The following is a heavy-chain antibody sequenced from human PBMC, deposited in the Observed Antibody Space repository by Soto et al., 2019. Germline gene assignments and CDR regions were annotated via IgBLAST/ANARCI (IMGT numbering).Heavy chain of an antibody. D-gene: IGHD3-3*01. CDR2: IYYSGST. J-gene: IGHJ5*02. Sequence: PSATLSLTCTGFGGSISSYYWSWIRQPPGKGLEWIGYIYYSGSTNYNPSLKSRVTISVDTAKNQFSLKLSSVTAADTAVYYCARGLTSYYDLWRGYPKWFHLRGPGPLVTLSS. V-gene: IGHV4-59*01. CDR1: GGSISSYY. CDR3: ARGLTSYYDLWRGYPKWFHL.